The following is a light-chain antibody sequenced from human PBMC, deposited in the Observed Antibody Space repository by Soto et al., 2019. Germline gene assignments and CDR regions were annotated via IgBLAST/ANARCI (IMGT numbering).Light chain of an antibody. V-gene: IGKV3-15*01. CDR1: QSVSSN. CDR2: GAS. Sequence: EIVITQTPATLSVSPGERATLSCRASQSVSSNLAWYQQIPGQAPRLLISGASTRATGIPARFSGSGSGTEFTLTISSLQSEDFAVYYCQQYNYWPPWTFGQGTKVEIK. CDR3: QQYNYWPPWT. J-gene: IGKJ1*01.